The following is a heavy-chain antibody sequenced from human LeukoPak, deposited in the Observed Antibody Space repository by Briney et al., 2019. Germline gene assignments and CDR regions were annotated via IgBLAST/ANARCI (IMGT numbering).Heavy chain of an antibody. CDR1: GGTFSSYT. D-gene: IGHD2-2*01. V-gene: IGHV1-69*02. CDR2: IIPILGIA. Sequence: SVKVSCKASGGTFSSYTISWVRQAPGQELEWMGRIIPILGIANYAQKFQGRVTITADKSTSTAYMELSSLRSEDTAVYYCARGYCSSTSCYGGNWFDPWGQGTLVTVSS. J-gene: IGHJ5*02. CDR3: ARGYCSSTSCYGGNWFDP.